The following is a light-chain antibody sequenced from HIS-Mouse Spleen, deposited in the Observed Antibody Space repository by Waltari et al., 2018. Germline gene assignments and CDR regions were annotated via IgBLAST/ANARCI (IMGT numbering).Light chain of an antibody. CDR1: QSILHSNGYNY. V-gene: IGKV2-28*01. CDR2: LGS. J-gene: IGKJ3*01. Sequence: IVMTQSPLSLPVTPGEPASIPFRSSQSILHSNGYNYLDWYLQKPGQSPQLLIYLGSNRASGVPDRFSGSGSGTDFTLKISRVEAEDVGVYYCMQALQTPFTFGPGTKVDIK. CDR3: MQALQTPFT.